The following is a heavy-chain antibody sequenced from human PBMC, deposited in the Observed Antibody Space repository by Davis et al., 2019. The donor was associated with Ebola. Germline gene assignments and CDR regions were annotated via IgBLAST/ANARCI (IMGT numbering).Heavy chain of an antibody. V-gene: IGHV1-18*01. CDR1: GFSFSSSA. D-gene: IGHD1-26*01. CDR3: ARLGGSYYLFADY. Sequence: ASVKVSCKASGFSFSSSAMQWVRQARGQRLEWMGWISAYNGNTNYAQKLQGRVTMTTDTSTSTAYMELRSLRSDDTAVYYCARLGGSYYLFADYWGQGTLVTVSS. J-gene: IGHJ4*02. CDR2: ISAYNGNT.